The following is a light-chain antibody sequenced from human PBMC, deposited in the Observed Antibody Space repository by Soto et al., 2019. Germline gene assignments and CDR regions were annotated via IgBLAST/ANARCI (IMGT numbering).Light chain of an antibody. Sequence: QAVLTQPASVSGSPGQSITISCTGTSSDVGSCNCVSWYQQHPGKAPTLMIYEVNKRPSGISNRFSGSKSGNTASLTISGLQAEYEADYYCCSSVGSPNWVFGGGTKVTVL. J-gene: IGLJ3*02. CDR2: EVN. CDR1: SSDVGSCNC. CDR3: CSSVGSPNWV. V-gene: IGLV2-23*02.